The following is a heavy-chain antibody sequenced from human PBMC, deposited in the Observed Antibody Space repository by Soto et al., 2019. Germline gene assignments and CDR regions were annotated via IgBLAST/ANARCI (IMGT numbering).Heavy chain of an antibody. V-gene: IGHV3-23*01. D-gene: IGHD3-22*01. Sequence: GGSLRLSCAASGFPFSHYAMTWVRQAPGKGLEWVSAISGNGADTTYADSVRGRFTISRDNSKDTVFLQMNSLSADDTAVYYCAIDPPAWLGRASYYFDYWGQGTLVTVSS. CDR2: ISGNGADT. CDR3: AIDPPAWLGRASYYFDY. J-gene: IGHJ4*02. CDR1: GFPFSHYA.